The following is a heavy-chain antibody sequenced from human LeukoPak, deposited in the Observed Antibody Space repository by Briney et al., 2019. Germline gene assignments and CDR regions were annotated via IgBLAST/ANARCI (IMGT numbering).Heavy chain of an antibody. CDR2: ISYDGSNK. Sequence: GRSLRLSCAASEFTFSSYAVHWVRQAPDKGLEWVALISYDGSNKEYADSVKGRFTITRDNSKNSLYLQMNSLRGEDTAVYYCARGMDYDILAGPPDYWGQGTLVTVSS. CDR3: ARGMDYDILAGPPDY. J-gene: IGHJ4*02. D-gene: IGHD3-9*01. V-gene: IGHV3-30*04. CDR1: EFTFSSYA.